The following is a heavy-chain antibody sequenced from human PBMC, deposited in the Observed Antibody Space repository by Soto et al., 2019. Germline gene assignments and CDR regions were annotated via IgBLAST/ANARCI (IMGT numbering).Heavy chain of an antibody. J-gene: IGHJ6*02. CDR1: GGSISSGGYS. D-gene: IGHD2-2*01. CDR3: ARDNPYQLLSDYYYGMDV. CDR2: ISHAGST. Sequence: SETLSLTCAVSGGSISSGGYSWSWIRQPPGKGLEWIGYISHAGSTYYNPSLKSRVTISVDTSKNQFSLKLSSVTAADTAVYYCARDNPYQLLSDYYYGMDVWGQGTTVTVSS. V-gene: IGHV4-30-2*01.